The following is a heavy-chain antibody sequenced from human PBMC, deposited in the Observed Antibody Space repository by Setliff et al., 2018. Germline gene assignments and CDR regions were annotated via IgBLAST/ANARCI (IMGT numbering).Heavy chain of an antibody. J-gene: IGHJ4*02. D-gene: IGHD4-17*01. CDR3: ARSTVTQDFDY. Sequence: GESLKISCKGSGNSFTNYWIGWVRQMPGKGLEWMGIIYPGDSDTTYSPSFQGQVTISADKSISTVYLQWSSLKASDTAMYYCARSTVTQDFDYWGQGTLVTVSS. V-gene: IGHV5-51*01. CDR2: IYPGDSDT. CDR1: GNSFTNYW.